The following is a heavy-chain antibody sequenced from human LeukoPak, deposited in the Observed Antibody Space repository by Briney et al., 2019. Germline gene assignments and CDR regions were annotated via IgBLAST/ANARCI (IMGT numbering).Heavy chain of an antibody. CDR3: ARDRPYSSGWYGQAGFDI. V-gene: IGHV1-18*01. Sequence: ASVKVSCKASGYTFTSYDINWVRQATGQGLEWMGWISAYNGNTNYAQKLQGRVTMTTDTSTSTAYMELRSLRSDGTAVYYCARDRPYSSGWYGQAGFDIWGQGTMVTVSS. CDR1: GYTFTSYD. D-gene: IGHD6-19*01. CDR2: ISAYNGNT. J-gene: IGHJ3*02.